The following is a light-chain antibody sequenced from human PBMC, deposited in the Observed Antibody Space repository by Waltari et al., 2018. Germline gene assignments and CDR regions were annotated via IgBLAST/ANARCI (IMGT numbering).Light chain of an antibody. CDR2: YET. CDR1: NFERNI. CDR3: QVWDSGSAHRV. J-gene: IGLJ2*01. V-gene: IGLV3-21*01. Sequence: SYVLTHPPPVSVDPGNTARLPSGRNNFERNIVYWSQPKPGQAPVLIIDYETDRPSGIPERFSGSNSGNTATLTISRVEAGDEADYYCQVWDSGSAHRVFGGGTKLTVL.